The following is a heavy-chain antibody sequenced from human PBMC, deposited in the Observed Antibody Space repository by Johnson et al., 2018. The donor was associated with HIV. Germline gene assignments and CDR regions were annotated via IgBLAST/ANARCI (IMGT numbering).Heavy chain of an antibody. J-gene: IGHJ3*02. CDR2: ISYDGSNK. D-gene: IGHD2-15*01. V-gene: IGHV3-30*04. CDR3: ARVVVVVATVRVGAFDI. CDR1: GFTFSSYA. Sequence: QVLLVESGGGVVQPGRSLRLSCAASGFTFSSYAMHWVRQAPGKGLEWVAVISYDGSNKYYADSVKGRFTFSRDNSKNTLYLQMTSLRAEDTALYYCARVVVVVATVRVGAFDIWGQGTMVTVSS.